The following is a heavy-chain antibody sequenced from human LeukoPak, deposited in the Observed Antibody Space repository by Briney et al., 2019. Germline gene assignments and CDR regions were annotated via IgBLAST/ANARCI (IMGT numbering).Heavy chain of an antibody. Sequence: GESLKISCKGSGYSFTSYWIGWVRQMPGKGLEWMGIIYPGDSDTRYSPSFQGQVTISADKSISTAYLQWSSLKASDTSMYYCARRYYYDSSGYYYFDYWGQGTLVTVSS. CDR2: IYPGDSDT. D-gene: IGHD3-22*01. V-gene: IGHV5-51*01. CDR1: GYSFTSYW. CDR3: ARRYYYDSSGYYYFDY. J-gene: IGHJ4*02.